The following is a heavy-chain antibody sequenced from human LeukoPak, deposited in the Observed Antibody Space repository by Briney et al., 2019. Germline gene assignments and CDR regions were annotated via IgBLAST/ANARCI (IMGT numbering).Heavy chain of an antibody. D-gene: IGHD3-22*01. CDR3: ARRGYDSSGYHY. V-gene: IGHV3-53*01. Sequence: PGGSLRLSCAASGFTVSSNYMSLVRQAPGKGLEWVSVIYSGGSTYYADSVKGRFTISRDNSKNTLYLQMNSLRAEDTAVYYCARRGYDSSGYHYWGQGTLVTVSS. CDR1: GFTVSSNY. CDR2: IYSGGST. J-gene: IGHJ4*02.